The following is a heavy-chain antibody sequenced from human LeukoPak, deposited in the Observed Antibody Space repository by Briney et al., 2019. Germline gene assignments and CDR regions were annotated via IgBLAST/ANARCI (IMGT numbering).Heavy chain of an antibody. CDR2: INWNGGST. CDR3: ASGGIYYGAAFDF. J-gene: IGHJ4*02. Sequence: PGGSLRLSCAASGFTFDDYGMSWVRPAPGKGLEWVSGINWNGGSTGYADSVKGRFTISRDSAKNSLYLQMNSLRAEDTALYYCASGGIYYGAAFDFWGQGTLVTVSS. D-gene: IGHD1-26*01. CDR1: GFTFDDYG. V-gene: IGHV3-20*04.